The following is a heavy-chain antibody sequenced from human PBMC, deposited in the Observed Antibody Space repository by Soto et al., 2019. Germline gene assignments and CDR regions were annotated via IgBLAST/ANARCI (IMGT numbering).Heavy chain of an antibody. J-gene: IGHJ4*02. V-gene: IGHV4-59*01. CDR1: GGSISSYY. D-gene: IGHD2-2*01. CDR2: IYYSGST. Sequence: QVQLQESGPGLVKPSETLSLTCTVSGGSISSYYWSWIRQPPGKGLEWIGYIYYSGSTNYDPSLKSRVTISVDTSKKHFSLKLSSVTAAASALYYCAREKDCSSTRCYAGNEYYFDYWGQVTLVTVSS. CDR3: AREKDCSSTRCYAGNEYYFDY.